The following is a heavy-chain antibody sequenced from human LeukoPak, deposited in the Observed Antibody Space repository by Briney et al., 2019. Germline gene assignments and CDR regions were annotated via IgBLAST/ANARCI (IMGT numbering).Heavy chain of an antibody. D-gene: IGHD3-10*01. Sequence: PGGSLRLSCAASGFTFNKAWMSWVRQAPGKGLEWVGRIKSKTDGGTTDYAAPVKGRFTISRDDSKNTLYLQMNSLKTKDTAVYYCIVEWFGELPPVYMDVWGKGTTVTVSS. V-gene: IGHV3-15*01. CDR1: GFTFNKAW. J-gene: IGHJ6*03. CDR2: IKSKTDGGTT. CDR3: IVEWFGELPPVYMDV.